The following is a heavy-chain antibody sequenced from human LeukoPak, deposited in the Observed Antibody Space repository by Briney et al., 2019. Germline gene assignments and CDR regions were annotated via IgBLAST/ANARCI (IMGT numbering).Heavy chain of an antibody. CDR1: GGSISSGGYS. J-gene: IGHJ4*02. Sequence: SETLSLTCAVSGGSISSGGYSWSWIRQPPGKGLEWIGYIYHSGNTYYNPSLKSRVTISVDRSKNQFSLKLSSVTAADTAVYYCDRARRYYDSSPHYYFDYWGQGTLVTVSS. CDR3: DRARRYYDSSPHYYFDY. CDR2: IYHSGNT. D-gene: IGHD3-22*01. V-gene: IGHV4-30-2*01.